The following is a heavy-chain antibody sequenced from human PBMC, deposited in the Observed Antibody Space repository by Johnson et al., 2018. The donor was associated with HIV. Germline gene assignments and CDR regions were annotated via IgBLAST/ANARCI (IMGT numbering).Heavy chain of an antibody. Sequence: VQLVESGGGVVQPGMSLRLSCAASGFTFSSYAMHWVRQAPGKGLEYVSAISSNGGSTYYANSVKGRFTISRDNAKNSLYLQMNSLRAEDTAVYYCARSVNAGRPFDIWGQGTLVTVSS. V-gene: IGHV3-64*01. D-gene: IGHD2-8*01. CDR3: ARSVNAGRPFDI. J-gene: IGHJ3*02. CDR2: ISSNGGST. CDR1: GFTFSSYA.